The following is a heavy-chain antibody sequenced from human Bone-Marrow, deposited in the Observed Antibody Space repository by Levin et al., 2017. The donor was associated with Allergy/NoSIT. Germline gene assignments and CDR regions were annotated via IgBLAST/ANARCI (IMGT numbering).Heavy chain of an antibody. CDR3: ARLGGVPSPHYMDV. CDR1: GGSISSGGYY. Sequence: SETLSLTCTVSGGSISSGGYYWSWIRQHPGTGLEWIGYIYYSGSTYYNPSLKSRVTISVDTSKNQFSLKLSSVTAADTAVYYCARLGGVPSPHYMDVWGKGTTVTVSS. V-gene: IGHV4-31*03. D-gene: IGHD3-10*01. J-gene: IGHJ6*03. CDR2: IYYSGST.